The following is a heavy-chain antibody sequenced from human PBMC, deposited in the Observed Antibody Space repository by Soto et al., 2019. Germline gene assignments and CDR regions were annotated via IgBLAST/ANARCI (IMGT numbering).Heavy chain of an antibody. D-gene: IGHD6-6*01. Sequence: GGSLRLSCAASGFTFSSYGMHWVRQAPGKGLEWVAVIWYDGSNKYYADSVKGRFTISRDNSKNTLYLQMNSLRAEDTAVYYCARDDSSSSRYYYYGMDVWGQGTTVTVSS. CDR3: ARDDSSSSRYYYYGMDV. CDR2: IWYDGSNK. V-gene: IGHV3-33*01. J-gene: IGHJ6*02. CDR1: GFTFSSYG.